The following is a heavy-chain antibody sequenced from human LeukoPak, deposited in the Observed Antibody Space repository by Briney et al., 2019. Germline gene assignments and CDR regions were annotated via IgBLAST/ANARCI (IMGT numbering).Heavy chain of an antibody. J-gene: IGHJ4*02. D-gene: IGHD4-11*01. V-gene: IGHV4-59*01. CDR3: ARDNSNYGAFDY. CDR2: IYYSGST. CDR1: GGSISSYY. Sequence: SGTLSLTCTVSGGSISSYYWSWIRQPPGKGLEWIGYIYYSGSTNYNPSLKSRVTISVDTSKNQFSLKLSSVTAADTAVYYCARDNSNYGAFDYWGQGTLVTVSS.